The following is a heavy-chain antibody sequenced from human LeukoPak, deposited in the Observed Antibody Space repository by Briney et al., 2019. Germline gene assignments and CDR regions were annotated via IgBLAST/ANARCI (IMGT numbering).Heavy chain of an antibody. J-gene: IGHJ4*02. CDR2: ISGSGGST. D-gene: IGHD5-18*01. CDR1: GFPFRRHA. Sequence: QTGGSLRLPCGASGFPFRRHALSWVPQAPGKGPEWVLAISGSGGSTYYADSVKGRFTISRDNSKNTLYLQMNSLRAEDTAVYYCAEGGYRPLTGDPERPDYWGQGTLVTVSS. CDR3: AEGGYRPLTGDPERPDY. V-gene: IGHV3-23*01.